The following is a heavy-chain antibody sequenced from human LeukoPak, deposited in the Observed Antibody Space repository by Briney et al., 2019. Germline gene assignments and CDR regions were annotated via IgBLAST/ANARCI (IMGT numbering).Heavy chain of an antibody. CDR3: ARDCYYDSSGYWDYYFDY. CDR2: IWYGGSNK. V-gene: IGHV3-33*01. Sequence: PGGSLRLSCAASGFTFSRFGMHWVRQAPGKGLEWVAVIWYGGSNKYYADSVKGRFTISRDNSKNTLYLEMNSLRAEDTAVYYCARDCYYDSSGYWDYYFDYWGQGTLVSVSS. J-gene: IGHJ4*02. CDR1: GFTFSRFG. D-gene: IGHD3-22*01.